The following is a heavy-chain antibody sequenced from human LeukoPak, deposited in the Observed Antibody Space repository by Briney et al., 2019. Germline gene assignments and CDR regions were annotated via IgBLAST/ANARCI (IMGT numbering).Heavy chain of an antibody. CDR1: GGSISSGSYY. CDR3: ARDRVGSSPQSYYYYYMDV. CDR2: IYTSGST. J-gene: IGHJ6*03. Sequence: SETLSLTCTVSGGSISSGSYYWSWIRQPTGKGLEWIGRIYTSGSTNYNPSLKSRVTISVDTSKNQFSLKLSSVTAADTAVYYCARDRVGSSPQSYYYYYMDVWGKGTTVTVSS. D-gene: IGHD6-6*01. V-gene: IGHV4-61*02.